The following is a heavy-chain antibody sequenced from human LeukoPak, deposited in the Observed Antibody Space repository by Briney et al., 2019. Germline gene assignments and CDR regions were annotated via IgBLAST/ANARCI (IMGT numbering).Heavy chain of an antibody. CDR1: GGSISSSRYY. CDR2: IYDGGST. D-gene: IGHD4-11*01. Sequence: SETLSLTCTVSGGSISSSRYYWGWIRQPPGKGLEWIGSIYDGGSTYYNPSLKSRVSMSVDTSKNQFSLKLSSVTAADTAVYYCARLSTVTTSFDYWGQGTLVTVSS. CDR3: ARLSTVTTSFDY. J-gene: IGHJ4*02. V-gene: IGHV4-39*07.